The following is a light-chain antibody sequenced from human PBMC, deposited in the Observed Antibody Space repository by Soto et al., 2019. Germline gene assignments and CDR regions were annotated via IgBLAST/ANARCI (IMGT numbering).Light chain of an antibody. CDR2: GAS. J-gene: IGKJ4*01. CDR3: QQYIKWPRLA. Sequence: EIVMTQSPATLSVSPGERATLSCRASQSVSSNLAWYQQKPGQAPRLLIYGASTRATGIPARFSGSGSGTEFTLTISSLQSEDFAVYYCQQYIKWPRLAFGGGTKVEIK. CDR1: QSVSSN. V-gene: IGKV3D-15*01.